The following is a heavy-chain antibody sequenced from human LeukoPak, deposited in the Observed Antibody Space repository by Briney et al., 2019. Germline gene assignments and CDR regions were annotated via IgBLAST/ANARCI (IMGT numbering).Heavy chain of an antibody. CDR1: GDSISSYY. J-gene: IGHJ4*02. V-gene: IGHV4-59*01. Sequence: SETLSLTCSVSGDSISSYYWTWIRQPPGKGLEWIGYLYYSGSTNYNPSLKSRVTISVDTSKNQFSLKLNSVTAADTAVYYCARLAYFDNWNDDYWGQGTLVTVSS. CDR3: ARLAYFDNWNDDY. D-gene: IGHD1-20*01. CDR2: LYYSGST.